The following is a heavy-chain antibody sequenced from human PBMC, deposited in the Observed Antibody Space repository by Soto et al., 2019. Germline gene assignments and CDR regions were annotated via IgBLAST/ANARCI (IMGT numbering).Heavy chain of an antibody. Sequence: EVQLLESGGGLVQPGGSLRLSCAASGFTFSSYAMSWVRQAPGKGLEWVSAISGSGGSTYYADSVKGRFPISRDDSKKTTYLQMNSLRAEDTAVYYFAKDRLATYDYICESYRYYDAFDIWGQGTMVTVSS. D-gene: IGHD3-16*02. CDR2: ISGSGGST. J-gene: IGHJ3*02. CDR1: GFTFSSYA. V-gene: IGHV3-23*01. CDR3: AKDRLATYDYICESYRYYDAFDI.